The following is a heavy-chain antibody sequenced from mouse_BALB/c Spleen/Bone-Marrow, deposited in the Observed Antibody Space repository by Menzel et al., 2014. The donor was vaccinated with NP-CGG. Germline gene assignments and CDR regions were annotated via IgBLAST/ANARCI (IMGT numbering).Heavy chain of an antibody. CDR3: TRHVGNPYAMDY. CDR2: ISNGGGST. V-gene: IGHV5-12-2*01. Sequence: EVQGVESGGGLVQPGGSLKLSCAASGFTFSSYTMSWVRQTPEKRLEWVAYISNGGGSTYYPDTVKGRFTISRDNANNTLYQQMSIMKAECAAMYYCTRHVGNPYAMDYWGQGTSVTVSS. D-gene: IGHD3-1*01. CDR1: GFTFSSYT. J-gene: IGHJ4*01.